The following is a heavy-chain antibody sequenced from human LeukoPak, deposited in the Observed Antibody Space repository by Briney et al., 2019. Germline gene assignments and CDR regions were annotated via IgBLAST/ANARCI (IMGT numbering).Heavy chain of an antibody. CDR3: ARGGFYTDWFDP. D-gene: IGHD3-16*01. J-gene: IGHJ5*02. CDR1: GFTVSNNY. CDR2: IYTGGST. V-gene: IGHV3-53*04. Sequence: GGSLRLSCAASGFTVSNNYMSWVRQAPGKGLEWVSVIYTGGSTYYADSVKGRFTMSRHNSKNTLFLQMDSLRAEDTAVYYCARGGFYTDWFDPWGQGTLVTVSS.